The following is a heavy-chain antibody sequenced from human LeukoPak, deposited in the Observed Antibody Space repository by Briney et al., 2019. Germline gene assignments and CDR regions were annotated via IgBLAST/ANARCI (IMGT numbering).Heavy chain of an antibody. D-gene: IGHD4-23*01. CDR2: ISYDGSNK. Sequence: GGSLRLSCAASGFIFSSYAMHWVRQAPGKGLEWVALISYDGSNKYYVDSVKGRFTISRDNSKNTLYLQMNSLRAEDTAVYYCARGTTVVWKPPFDPWGQGTLVTVSS. CDR1: GFIFSSYA. V-gene: IGHV3-30*03. J-gene: IGHJ5*02. CDR3: ARGTTVVWKPPFDP.